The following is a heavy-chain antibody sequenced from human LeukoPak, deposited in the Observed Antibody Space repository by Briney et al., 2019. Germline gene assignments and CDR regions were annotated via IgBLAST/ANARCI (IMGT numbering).Heavy chain of an antibody. CDR1: GFTFSNYW. CDR3: AAVVPAAPFQN. CDR2: INTDGSST. Sequence: GRSLRLSCAASGFTFSNYWMHWVRQAPGMGLVWVSRINTDGSSTSYADSVKGRFTVSRDNAKNTLFLQMNSLRAEDTAVYYCAAVVPAAPFQNWGQGTLVTVSS. D-gene: IGHD2-2*01. V-gene: IGHV3-74*01. J-gene: IGHJ1*01.